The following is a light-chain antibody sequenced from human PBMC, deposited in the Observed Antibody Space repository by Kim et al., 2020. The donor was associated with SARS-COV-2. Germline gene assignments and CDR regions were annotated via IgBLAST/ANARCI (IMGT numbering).Light chain of an antibody. J-gene: IGKJ2*01. CDR1: QSVSSSY. Sequence: EIVLTQSPGTLSLSPGERATLSCRASQSVSSSYLAWYQQKPGQAPRLLIYGASSRATGFPDRFSGSGSGTDFTLTISRLEPEDFAVYYCQQYGSSPLYTFGQGTKLEI. CDR3: QQYGSSPLYT. CDR2: GAS. V-gene: IGKV3-20*01.